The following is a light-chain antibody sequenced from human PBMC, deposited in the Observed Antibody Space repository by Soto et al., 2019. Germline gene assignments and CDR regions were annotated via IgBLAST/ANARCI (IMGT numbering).Light chain of an antibody. Sequence: EIVLTQSPGTLSLSPGERVTLSCRASQSVSSTHLAWYQQKPGQAPRLLIYGASSRATGIPDRFSGSGSGTDFTLTINRLEPEDFAVYYCQQYGSSPWTFGQGTKVEIK. CDR3: QQYGSSPWT. CDR2: GAS. V-gene: IGKV3-20*01. J-gene: IGKJ1*01. CDR1: QSVSSTH.